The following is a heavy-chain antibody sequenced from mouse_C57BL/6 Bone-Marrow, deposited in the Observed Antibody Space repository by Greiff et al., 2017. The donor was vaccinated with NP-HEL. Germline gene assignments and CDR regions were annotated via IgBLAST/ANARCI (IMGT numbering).Heavy chain of an antibody. CDR1: GYTFTSYN. CDR2: IYPGNGDT. J-gene: IGHJ2*01. CDR3: ARSDYYGSSGYYFDY. D-gene: IGHD1-1*01. Sequence: QSGAELVRPGASVKMSCKASGYTFTSYNMHWVKQTPRQGLEWIGAIYPGNGDTSYNQKFKGKATLTVDKSSSTAYMQLSSLTSEDSAVYFCARSDYYGSSGYYFDYWGQGTTLTVSS. V-gene: IGHV1-12*01.